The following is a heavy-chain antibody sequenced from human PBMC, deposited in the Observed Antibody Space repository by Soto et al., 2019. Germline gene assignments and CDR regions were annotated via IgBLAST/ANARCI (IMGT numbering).Heavy chain of an antibody. J-gene: IGHJ4*02. Sequence: EVQLLESGGDLLQPGGSLRLSCAASGFIFSSYAMGWVRQAPGKGLEWVSAISGRGGTIYYADSVKGRFTISRDNSKNTLYLQMNTLRGQDSAVYDCTRGSASGAFDYWGQGALVTVSS. CDR2: ISGRGGTI. CDR1: GFIFSSYA. D-gene: IGHD2-8*02. CDR3: TRGSASGAFDY. V-gene: IGHV3-23*01.